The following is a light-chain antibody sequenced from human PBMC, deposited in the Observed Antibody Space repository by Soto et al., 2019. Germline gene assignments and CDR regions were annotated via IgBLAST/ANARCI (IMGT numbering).Light chain of an antibody. Sequence: QAVVTQPPSASGSPGQSVTISCTGTSSDVGGYDYVSWFQQHPGKAPKLMIYEVTKRPSGVPGRFSGSKSGDTASLTVSGLQAEDEADYFCSSYAGSNSLNVVFGGGTKVTVL. CDR3: SSYAGSNSLNVV. CDR1: SSDVGGYDY. CDR2: EVT. V-gene: IGLV2-8*01. J-gene: IGLJ2*01.